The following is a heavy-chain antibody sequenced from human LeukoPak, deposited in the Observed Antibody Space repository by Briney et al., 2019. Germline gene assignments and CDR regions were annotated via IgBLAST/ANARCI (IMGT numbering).Heavy chain of an antibody. D-gene: IGHD4/OR15-4a*01. CDR2: ISRDGSDK. CDR3: AKPLQTSTINFLITY. Sequence: WRSLRLSCAASGFTFSSYDMHWVRQAPGKGLEWVAVISRDGSDKFYADPVKGRFTNYRDNSKNTPYLQMDSLRAEDTAMYYCAKPLQTSTINFLITYWGQRTLGTVSS. V-gene: IGHV3-30*18. CDR1: GFTFSSYD. J-gene: IGHJ4*01.